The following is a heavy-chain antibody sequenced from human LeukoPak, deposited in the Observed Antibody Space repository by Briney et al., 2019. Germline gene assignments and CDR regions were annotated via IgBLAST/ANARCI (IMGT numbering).Heavy chain of an antibody. Sequence: GGSLRLSCAASGFTFSSYAMSWVRQAPGKGLEWVSAISGSGGSTYYADSVKGRSTISRDNSKNTLYLQMNSLRAEDTAVYYCAKGRGQQLVYYFDYWGQGTLVTVSS. CDR3: AKGRGQQLVYYFDY. CDR1: GFTFSSYA. J-gene: IGHJ4*02. CDR2: ISGSGGST. D-gene: IGHD6-13*01. V-gene: IGHV3-23*01.